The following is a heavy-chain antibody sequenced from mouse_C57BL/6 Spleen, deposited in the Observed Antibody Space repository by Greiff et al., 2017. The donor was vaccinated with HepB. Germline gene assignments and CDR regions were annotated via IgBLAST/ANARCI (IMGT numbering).Heavy chain of an antibody. Sequence: QVQLQQPGAELVRPGSSVKLSYKASGYTFTSYWMHWVKQRPIQGLEWIGNIDPSDSETHYNQKFKDKATLTVDKSSSTAYMQLSSLTSEDSAVYYCARGAVPYYFDYWGQGTTLTVSS. CDR1: GYTFTSYW. J-gene: IGHJ2*01. CDR2: IDPSDSET. D-gene: IGHD1-1*01. V-gene: IGHV1-52*01. CDR3: ARGAVPYYFDY.